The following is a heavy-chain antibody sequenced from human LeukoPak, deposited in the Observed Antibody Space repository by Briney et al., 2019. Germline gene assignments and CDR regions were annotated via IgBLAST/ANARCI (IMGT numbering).Heavy chain of an antibody. D-gene: IGHD5-12*01. CDR1: GFTFTSSA. V-gene: IGHV1-58*02. J-gene: IGHJ3*02. Sequence: EASVKVSCKASGFTFTSSAMQWVRQARGQRLEWIGWIVVGSGNTNYAQKFQERVTITRDMSTSTAYMELSGLRSEDTAVYYCAAGTPNIVAHDAFDIWGQGTMVTVSS. CDR2: IVVGSGNT. CDR3: AAGTPNIVAHDAFDI.